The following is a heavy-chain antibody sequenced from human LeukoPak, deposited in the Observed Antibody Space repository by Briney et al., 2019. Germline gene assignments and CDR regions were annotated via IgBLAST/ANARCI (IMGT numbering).Heavy chain of an antibody. CDR2: ISTSSSYI. J-gene: IGHJ3*02. CDR1: GFTFSSYS. D-gene: IGHD6-6*01. Sequence: GGSLRLSCTASGFTFSSYSINWVRQAPGKGLEWVSSISTSSSYIYYADSVKGRFIISRDNAKNSLYLQMNSLGEEDTAVYFCARDVRAYSTSSSAFDIWGQGTMVTVSS. V-gene: IGHV3-21*01. CDR3: ARDVRAYSTSSSAFDI.